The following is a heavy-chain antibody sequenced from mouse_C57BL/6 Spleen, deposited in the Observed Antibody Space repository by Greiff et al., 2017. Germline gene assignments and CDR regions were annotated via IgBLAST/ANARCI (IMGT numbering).Heavy chain of an antibody. V-gene: IGHV1-69*01. J-gene: IGHJ4*01. CDR1: GYTFTSYW. Sequence: VQLQQPGAELVMPGASVKLSCKASGYTFTSYWMHWVKQRPGQGLEWIGEIDPSDSYTNYNQKFKGKSTLTVDKSSSTAYMQLSSLTSEDSAVYYCARTSKVAMDYWGQGTSVTVSS. D-gene: IGHD2-5*01. CDR2: IDPSDSYT. CDR3: ARTSKVAMDY.